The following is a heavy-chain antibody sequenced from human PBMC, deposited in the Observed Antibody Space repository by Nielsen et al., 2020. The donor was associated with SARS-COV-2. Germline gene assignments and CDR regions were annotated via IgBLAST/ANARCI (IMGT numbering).Heavy chain of an antibody. V-gene: IGHV3-21*01. Sequence: GGSLRLSCAASGFTFSSYSMNWVRQAPGKGLEWVSSISSSSSYIYYADSVKGRFTSSRDNAKNSLYLQMNSLRAEDTAVYYCARERRDGYNWDWYFDLWGRGTLVTVSS. CDR3: ARERRDGYNWDWYFDL. D-gene: IGHD5-24*01. CDR2: ISSSSSYI. J-gene: IGHJ2*01. CDR1: GFTFSSYS.